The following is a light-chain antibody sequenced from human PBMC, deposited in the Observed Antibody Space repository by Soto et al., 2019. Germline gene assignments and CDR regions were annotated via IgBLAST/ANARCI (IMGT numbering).Light chain of an antibody. J-gene: IGKJ3*01. Sequence: DIQMTQSPSTLSASVGDRVTITCRASQGIGNYLGWYQQKPGKGPKRLVYVISSFHSGVPSRFGGSGSGTEFTLTISSLQPEDFATYYCLQYYDYPFTFGQGTKVDI. V-gene: IGKV1-17*01. CDR3: LQYYDYPFT. CDR2: VIS. CDR1: QGIGNY.